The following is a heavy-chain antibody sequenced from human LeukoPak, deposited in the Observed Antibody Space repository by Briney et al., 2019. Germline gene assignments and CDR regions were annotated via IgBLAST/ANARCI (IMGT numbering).Heavy chain of an antibody. V-gene: IGHV1-69*05. D-gene: IGHD1-26*01. J-gene: IGHJ4*02. CDR1: GGTFSSYA. CDR3: AVGANTHTFDY. Sequence: SVKVSCKASGGTFSSYAISWVRQAPGQGLEWMGGIIPIFGTANYAQKFQGRVTITTDESTSTAYMELSRLRSDDTAVYYCAVGANTHTFDYWGQGTLVTVSS. CDR2: IIPIFGTA.